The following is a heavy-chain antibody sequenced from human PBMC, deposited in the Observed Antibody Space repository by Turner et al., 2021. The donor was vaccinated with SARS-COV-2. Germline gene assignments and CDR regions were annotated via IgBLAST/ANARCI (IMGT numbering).Heavy chain of an antibody. CDR2: ISSSSSYI. CDR1: GFTFSSYT. Sequence: EVQLVESGGGLVKPGGSLRLSCAASGFTFSSYTMYWVRQAPGKELEWVSSISSSSSYIYYADSVKGRFTISRDNAKNSLYLQMNSLRAEDTAVYYCARGTYYYDSSVYSGTNWFDPWGQGTLVTVSS. CDR3: ARGTYYYDSSVYSGTNWFDP. J-gene: IGHJ5*02. V-gene: IGHV3-21*01. D-gene: IGHD3-22*01.